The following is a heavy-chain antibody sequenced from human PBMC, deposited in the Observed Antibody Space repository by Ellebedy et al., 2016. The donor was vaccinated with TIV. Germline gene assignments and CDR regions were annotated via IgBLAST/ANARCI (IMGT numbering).Heavy chain of an antibody. V-gene: IGHV2-5*02. J-gene: IGHJ4*02. CDR2: FYWDDDK. Sequence: SGPTLVXPTQTLTLTCNFPGFSLSISGVAVGWIRQPPGEALEWLALFYWDDDKRYSSSLKSRLTITKDTPKNQVVLTMTNMDPVDTATYYCAHGKVPDIAFPYWGQGTLVTVSS. D-gene: IGHD2-15*01. CDR1: GFSLSISGVA. CDR3: AHGKVPDIAFPY.